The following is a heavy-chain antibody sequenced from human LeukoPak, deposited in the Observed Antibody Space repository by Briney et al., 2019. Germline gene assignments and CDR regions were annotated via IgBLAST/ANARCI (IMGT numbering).Heavy chain of an antibody. CDR3: VGGHDHIWGMSDY. D-gene: IGHD3-16*01. CDR2: ILHAGST. J-gene: IGHJ4*02. V-gene: IGHV4-34*01. Sequence: SETLSLTCAVSGGSFTVYYWSWIRQSPGQGLEWIGEILHAGSTIYNPSLESRVTISVDTSKSQFSLNLNSVTAADTAVYYCVGGHDHIWGMSDYWGRGTQVTVSS. CDR1: GGSFTVYY.